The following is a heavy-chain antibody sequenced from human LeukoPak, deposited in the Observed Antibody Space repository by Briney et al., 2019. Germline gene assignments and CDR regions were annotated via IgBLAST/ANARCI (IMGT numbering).Heavy chain of an antibody. V-gene: IGHV1-2*06. CDR1: GYTFTGYY. Sequence: GASVKVSCKASGYTFTGYYMHWGRQAPGQGLEWMGRINPNSGGTNYAQKFQGRVTMTRDTSISTAYMELSRLRSDDTAVYYCASAMVVASIDAFDIWGQGTMVTVSS. D-gene: IGHD2-15*01. CDR3: ASAMVVASIDAFDI. J-gene: IGHJ3*02. CDR2: INPNSGGT.